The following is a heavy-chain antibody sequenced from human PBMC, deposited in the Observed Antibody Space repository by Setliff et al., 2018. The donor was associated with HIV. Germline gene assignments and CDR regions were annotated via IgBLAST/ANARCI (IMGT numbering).Heavy chain of an antibody. CDR1: GFTFSSYS. D-gene: IGHD3-22*01. Sequence: RGGSLRLSCAASGFTFSSYSMNWVRQAPGKGLEWVSSISSTSSYIYYADSVKGRFTISRDNAKNSLYLQMNSLRAEDTAVYYCARVLPYYYDSSGYYYEGAFDIWGQGTMVTVSS. CDR3: ARVLPYYYDSSGYYYEGAFDI. CDR2: ISSTSSYI. J-gene: IGHJ3*02. V-gene: IGHV3-21*01.